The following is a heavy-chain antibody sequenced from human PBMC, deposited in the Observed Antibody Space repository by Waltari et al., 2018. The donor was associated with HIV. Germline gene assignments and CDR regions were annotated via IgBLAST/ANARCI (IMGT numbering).Heavy chain of an antibody. D-gene: IGHD1-26*01. CDR2: IIPIFGTA. Sequence: QVQLVQSGAEVKKPGSSVKVSCKASGGTFSSYAISWVGQAPGQGLEWMGGIIPIFGTANYAQKFQGRVTITADESTSTAYMELSSLRSEDTTVYYCARDQEYSGSYYNWFDPWGQGTLVTVSS. CDR1: GGTFSSYA. V-gene: IGHV1-69*01. J-gene: IGHJ5*02. CDR3: ARDQEYSGSYYNWFDP.